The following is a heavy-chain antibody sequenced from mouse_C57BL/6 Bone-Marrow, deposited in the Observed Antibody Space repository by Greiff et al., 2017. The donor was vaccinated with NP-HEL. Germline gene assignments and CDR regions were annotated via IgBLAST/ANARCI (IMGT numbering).Heavy chain of an antibody. Sequence: EVQVVESGEGLVKPGGSLKLSCAASGFTFSSYAMSWVRPTPEKRLEWVAYISSGGDYIYYADTVKGRFTISRDKARNTLYLQMSSLKSEDTAMYYCTREGTLPYYFDYWGQGTTLTVSS. J-gene: IGHJ2*01. CDR1: GFTFSSYA. CDR3: TREGTLPYYFDY. CDR2: ISSGGDYI. D-gene: IGHD5-5*01. V-gene: IGHV5-9-1*02.